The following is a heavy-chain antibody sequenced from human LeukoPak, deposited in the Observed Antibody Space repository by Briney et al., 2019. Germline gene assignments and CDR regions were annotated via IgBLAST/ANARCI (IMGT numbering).Heavy chain of an antibody. CDR1: GYSISSGYY. V-gene: IGHV4-38-2*02. CDR2: IYYSGST. CDR3: ARHRTGSYPVGFDP. D-gene: IGHD3-10*01. Sequence: SEILSLTCTVSGYSISSGYYWGWIRQPPGKGLEWIGSIYYSGSTYYNPSLKSRLTISVDSSKNQFSLKLSSVTAADTAVYFCARHRTGSYPVGFDPWGQGTLVTVSS. J-gene: IGHJ5*02.